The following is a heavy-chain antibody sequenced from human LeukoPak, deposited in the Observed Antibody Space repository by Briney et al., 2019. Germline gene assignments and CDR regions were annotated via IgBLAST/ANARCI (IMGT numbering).Heavy chain of an antibody. Sequence: PGGSLRLSCAASGFTFSDYAMSWVRQGPGKGLEWVSSLSGSGSRTLLADSVKGRFTVSRDNSKNTLDLQMISLRAEDTAVYYCVKGRRATIRYDALHIWGQGTMVTVSS. D-gene: IGHD5-24*01. V-gene: IGHV3-23*01. CDR2: LSGSGSRT. CDR1: GFTFSDYA. J-gene: IGHJ3*02. CDR3: VKGRRATIRYDALHI.